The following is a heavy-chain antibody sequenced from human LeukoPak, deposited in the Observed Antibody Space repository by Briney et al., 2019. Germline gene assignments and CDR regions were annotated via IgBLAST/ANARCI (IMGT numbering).Heavy chain of an antibody. Sequence: GGSLRLSCAASGFTVSNNYMNWVRQAPGKGLEWVSSISSSSSYIYYADSVKGRFTISRDNAKNSLYLQMNSLRAEDTAVYYCARDWGYSSGSFDPWGQGTLVTVSS. CDR2: ISSSSSYI. CDR1: GFTVSNNY. V-gene: IGHV3-21*01. D-gene: IGHD6-19*01. J-gene: IGHJ5*02. CDR3: ARDWGYSSGSFDP.